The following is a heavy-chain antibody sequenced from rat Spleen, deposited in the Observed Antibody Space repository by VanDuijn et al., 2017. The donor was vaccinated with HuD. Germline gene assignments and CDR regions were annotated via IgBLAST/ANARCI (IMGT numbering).Heavy chain of an antibody. J-gene: IGHJ4*01. Sequence: VQLKESGPGLVQPSQTLSLTCTVSGFSLSNYGVFWVRQAPTKGLEWVATISTRGGSTYYRDSVKGRFTISRDNAKSSLYLQMNSLKSEDTATYYCARHGTTKFMDAWGQGASVTVSS. CDR3: ARHGTTKFMDA. CDR1: GFSLSNYG. V-gene: IGHV5S13*01. CDR2: ISTRGGST. D-gene: IGHD1-10*01.